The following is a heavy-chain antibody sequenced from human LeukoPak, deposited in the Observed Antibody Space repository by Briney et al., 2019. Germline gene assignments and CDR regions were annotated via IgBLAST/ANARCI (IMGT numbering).Heavy chain of an antibody. Sequence: ASVKVSCKAPGYTFTSYGISWVRQAPGQGLEWMGWISAYNGNTNYAQKLQGRVTMTTDTSTSTAYMELRSLRSDDTAVYYCAREGLTYYYDSSGYYYLGYWGQGTLVTVSS. CDR1: GYTFTSYG. V-gene: IGHV1-18*01. D-gene: IGHD3-22*01. J-gene: IGHJ4*02. CDR2: ISAYNGNT. CDR3: AREGLTYYYDSSGYYYLGY.